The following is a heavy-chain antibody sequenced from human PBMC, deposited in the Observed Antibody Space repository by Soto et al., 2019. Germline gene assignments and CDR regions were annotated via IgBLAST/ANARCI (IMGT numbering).Heavy chain of an antibody. V-gene: IGHV4-61*01. D-gene: IGHD5-12*01. CDR3: ARDGDGYNY. J-gene: IGHJ4*02. CDR1: GGSVSIGSYY. Sequence: QVQLQESGPGVVKPSETLSLTCTVSGGSVSIGSYYWSWIRRPPGKGLEWIGYIYSSGSTSYNPSLKSRVTISVDTSKNQFSLKLSSVTAADTAVYYCARDGDGYNYWGQGTLVTVSS. CDR2: IYSSGST.